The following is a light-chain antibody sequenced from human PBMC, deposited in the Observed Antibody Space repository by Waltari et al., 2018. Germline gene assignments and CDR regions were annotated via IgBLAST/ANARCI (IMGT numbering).Light chain of an antibody. V-gene: IGKV4-1*01. CDR1: QSVLSRFNNRNN. CDR3: QQYLRSPFT. CDR2: SAS. J-gene: IGKJ3*01. Sequence: DIVMTQSPDSLAVSLGERATINCQSSQSVLSRFNNRNNLTWYQQKHGQLPQLIIYSASTRESGVPDGFSGSGAGTEFTRTISSLQAEDVAIYDCQQYLRSPFTFGPGTKVDI.